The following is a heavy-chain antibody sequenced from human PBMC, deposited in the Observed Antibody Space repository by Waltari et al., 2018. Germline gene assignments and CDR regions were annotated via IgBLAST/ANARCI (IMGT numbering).Heavy chain of an antibody. CDR1: GFTRSSFW. Sequence: EVQLVESGGGLVQPGGALRTSCAASGFTRSSFWMNWVRQTPGKGLEWVAGIKQDGSEKYYADSVKGRFTISRDNAKNSLYLQMNSLRAEDTAVYYCATSGWYCFDYWGQGTLVTVSS. CDR2: IKQDGSEK. J-gene: IGHJ4*02. CDR3: ATSGWYCFDY. V-gene: IGHV3-7*01. D-gene: IGHD6-19*01.